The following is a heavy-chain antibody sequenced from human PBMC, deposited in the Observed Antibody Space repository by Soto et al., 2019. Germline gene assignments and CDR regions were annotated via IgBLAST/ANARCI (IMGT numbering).Heavy chain of an antibody. J-gene: IGHJ4*02. CDR2: ISYDGSNK. CDR1: GFTFSSYA. D-gene: IGHD3-22*01. Sequence: PGGSLRLSCAASGFTFSSYAMHWVRQAPGKGLEWVAVISYDGSNKYYADSVKGRFTISRDNSKNTLYLQMNSLRAEDTAVYYCARDLDDYYDSSGYLDYWGQGTLVTVSS. V-gene: IGHV3-30-3*01. CDR3: ARDLDDYYDSSGYLDY.